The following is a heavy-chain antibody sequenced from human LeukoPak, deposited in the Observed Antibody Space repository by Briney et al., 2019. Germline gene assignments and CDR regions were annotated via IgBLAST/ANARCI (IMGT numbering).Heavy chain of an antibody. CDR1: GYTFTSYY. CDR3: SYDSSGYSIYFQH. Sequence: SVKVSCKASGYTFTSYYMHWVRQAPGQGLEWMGGIIPIFGTANYAQKFQGRVTITADESTSTAYMELSSLRSEDTAVYYCSYDSSGYSIYFQHWGQGTLVTVSS. J-gene: IGHJ1*01. CDR2: IIPIFGTA. D-gene: IGHD3-22*01. V-gene: IGHV1-69*13.